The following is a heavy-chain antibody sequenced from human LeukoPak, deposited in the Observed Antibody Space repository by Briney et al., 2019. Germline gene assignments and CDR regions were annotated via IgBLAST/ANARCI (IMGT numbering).Heavy chain of an antibody. CDR3: ARDPAWGAIDY. CDR2: MNPDGSGR. Sequence: GGSLRLSCAASPFIFSNPYMAWVRQAPGKGLEWVANMNPDGSGRFYVDSVKGRFTISRDNAKNTLYLQMNSLRAEDTAVYYCARDPAWGAIDYWGRGTRVTVSS. V-gene: IGHV3-7*01. D-gene: IGHD7-27*01. CDR1: PFIFSNPY. J-gene: IGHJ4*02.